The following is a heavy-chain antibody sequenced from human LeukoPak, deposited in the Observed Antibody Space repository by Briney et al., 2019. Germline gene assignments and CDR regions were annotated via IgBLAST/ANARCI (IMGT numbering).Heavy chain of an antibody. J-gene: IGHJ4*02. CDR3: AKTGGNLHWSKLEY. CDR2: ISGHAGST. Sequence: PGGSLRLSCAASGFTFSSFAMTWVRQAPGEGLEWVSTISGHAGSTYYADFVKGRFTVSRDNSVNTLYLQMNSLRADDTATYFCAKTGGNLHWSKLEYWSQGAHVTVSS. D-gene: IGHD1-1*01. V-gene: IGHV3-23*01. CDR1: GFTFSSFA.